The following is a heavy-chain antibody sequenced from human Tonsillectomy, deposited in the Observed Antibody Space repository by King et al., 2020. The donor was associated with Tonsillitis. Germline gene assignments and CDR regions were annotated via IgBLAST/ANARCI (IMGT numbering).Heavy chain of an antibody. V-gene: IGHV1-2*02. J-gene: IGHJ6*02. Sequence: QLVQSGAEVKKPGASVKVSCKASGYTFTGYYMHWVRQAPGQGLEWMGWINPNSGGTNYAQKFQGRVTMTRDTSISTAYMELSRLRSDDTAVYYCARDRAVAGITAYYYYGMDVWGQGTTVNVSS. CDR2: INPNSGGT. D-gene: IGHD6-19*01. CDR1: GYTFTGYY. CDR3: ARDRAVAGITAYYYYGMDV.